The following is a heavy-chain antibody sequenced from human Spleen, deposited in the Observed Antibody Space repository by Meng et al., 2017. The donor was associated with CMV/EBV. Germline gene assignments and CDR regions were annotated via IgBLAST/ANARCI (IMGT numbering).Heavy chain of an antibody. J-gene: IGHJ4*02. Sequence: CKASGYTFSSYNINWVRQATGQGLEWMGWMNPNSGNTAYAQKFQGRVTMTRNTSTSTTYMELSSLRSEDTALYYCARAQKYADYGDYWGQGTLVTVSS. D-gene: IGHD3-16*01. CDR3: ARAQKYADYGDY. CDR1: GYTFSSYN. CDR2: MNPNSGNT. V-gene: IGHV1-8*01.